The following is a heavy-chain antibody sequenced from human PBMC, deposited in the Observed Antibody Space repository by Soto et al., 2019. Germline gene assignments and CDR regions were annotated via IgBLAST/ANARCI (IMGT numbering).Heavy chain of an antibody. J-gene: IGHJ5*02. CDR1: GFTFSDYW. Sequence: GSLRLSCAASGFTFSDYWMNWVRQAPGKGLVWVSRIDSDGSSTSYADSVKGRFTISRDSAKNTLYLKMNSLRAEDTAVYYCAKSNWFDPWGQGSLVTVSS. V-gene: IGHV3-74*01. CDR2: IDSDGSST. CDR3: AKSNWFDP.